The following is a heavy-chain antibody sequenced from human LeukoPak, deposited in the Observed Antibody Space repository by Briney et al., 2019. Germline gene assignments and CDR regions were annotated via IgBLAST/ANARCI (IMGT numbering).Heavy chain of an antibody. CDR3: AKPPGTGYLSDY. D-gene: IGHD3/OR15-3a*01. J-gene: IGHJ4*02. CDR1: GFTFSSYG. V-gene: IGHV3-23*01. Sequence: GGSLRLSCAASGFTFSSYGMSWVRQAPGKGLEWVSAISGRGGSTYYADSVKGRFTISRDNDKNTLYLQMNSLRAEDTAVYYCAKPPGTGYLSDYWGQGTLVTVSS. CDR2: ISGRGGST.